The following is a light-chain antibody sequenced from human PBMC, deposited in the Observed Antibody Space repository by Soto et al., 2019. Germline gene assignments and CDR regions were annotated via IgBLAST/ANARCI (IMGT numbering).Light chain of an antibody. CDR3: QQYNSYLRT. V-gene: IGKV1-5*03. Sequence: DIQMNQSPSTLSGYVGDRVTITCRASQTISSWLAWYQQKPGKAPKLLIYKASTLKSGVPSRFSGSGSGTDFTLTISSLQPEDFATYYCQQYNSYLRTFGQGTKVDIK. J-gene: IGKJ1*01. CDR2: KAS. CDR1: QTISSW.